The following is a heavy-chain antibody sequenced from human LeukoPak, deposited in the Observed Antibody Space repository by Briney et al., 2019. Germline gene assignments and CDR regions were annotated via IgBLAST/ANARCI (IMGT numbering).Heavy chain of an antibody. Sequence: GGSLRLSCAASGFTFSSYAMHWVRQAPGKGLEWVAVISYVETSKYYADSVKGRFTISRDNSKNMVYLQMNSLRAEDTAVYYCAREIGDYDFWSGTRGNGMDVWGQGTTVTVSS. V-gene: IGHV3-30-3*01. CDR1: GFTFSSYA. CDR3: AREIGDYDFWSGTRGNGMDV. D-gene: IGHD3-3*01. J-gene: IGHJ6*02. CDR2: ISYVETSK.